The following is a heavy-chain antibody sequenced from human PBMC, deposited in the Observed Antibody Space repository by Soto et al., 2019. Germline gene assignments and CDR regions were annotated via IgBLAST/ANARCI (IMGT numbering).Heavy chain of an antibody. Sequence: PGGSLRLSCAASGFTFSSYAMSWVRQAPGKGLEWGSAISGSGGSRYYADSVKGRFTISRDNSKNTLYLQMNSLRAEDTAVYYCAKRIRDSSGYWGYYYYGMDVWGQGTTVTVSS. V-gene: IGHV3-23*01. J-gene: IGHJ6*02. CDR1: GFTFSSYA. CDR3: AKRIRDSSGYWGYYYYGMDV. D-gene: IGHD3-22*01. CDR2: ISGSGGSR.